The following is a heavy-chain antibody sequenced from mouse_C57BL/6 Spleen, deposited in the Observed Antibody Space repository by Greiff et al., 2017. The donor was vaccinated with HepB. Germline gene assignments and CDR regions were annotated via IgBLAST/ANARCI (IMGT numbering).Heavy chain of an antibody. V-gene: IGHV3-5*01. CDR2: IYYSGTI. J-gene: IGHJ4*01. CDR1: GISITTGNYR. Sequence: EVKLVESGPGLVKPSQSVFLTCTVTGISITTGNYRWSWIRQFPGNKLEWIGYIYYSGTITYNPSLTSRTTITRDTPKNQFFLEMNSLTAEDTATYYCAREDDYDGAMDYWGQGTSVTVSS. CDR3: AREDDYDGAMDY. D-gene: IGHD2-4*01.